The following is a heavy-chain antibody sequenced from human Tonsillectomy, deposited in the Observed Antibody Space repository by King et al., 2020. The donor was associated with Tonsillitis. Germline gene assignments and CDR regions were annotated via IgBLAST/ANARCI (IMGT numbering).Heavy chain of an antibody. D-gene: IGHD2-15*01. CDR1: GFTFSSFG. CDR2: IWYDGSSR. J-gene: IGHJ6*02. V-gene: IGHV3-33*01. Sequence: VQLVESGGGVVQPGRSLRLSCAASGFTFSSFGMHWVRQAPGKGLEWVAVIWYDGSSRYYADSVKGRFTISRDNSKNMVDLQMNSLRAEDTAVYYCARDGGVAEGYYGMDVWGQGTTVTVS. CDR3: ARDGGVAEGYYGMDV.